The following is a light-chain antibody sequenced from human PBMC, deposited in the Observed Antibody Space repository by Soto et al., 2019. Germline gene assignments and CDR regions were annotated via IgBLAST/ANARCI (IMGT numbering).Light chain of an antibody. V-gene: IGKV3-11*01. CDR3: QQRSNWPALT. CDR1: QSVSNY. Sequence: EIVLTQAPATLSLSPGERATLSCRASQSVSNYLAWYQQKPGQAPRLLIYDASNRATGIPARFSGSGSGTDFTLTISSLEPEDFAVYYCQQRSNWPALTFGGGTKVEIK. J-gene: IGKJ4*01. CDR2: DAS.